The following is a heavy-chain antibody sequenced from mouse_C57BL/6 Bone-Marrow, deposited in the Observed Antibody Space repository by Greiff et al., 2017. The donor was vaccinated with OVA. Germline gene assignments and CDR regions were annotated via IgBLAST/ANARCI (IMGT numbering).Heavy chain of an antibody. D-gene: IGHD4-1*01. CDR2: IYPGSGST. J-gene: IGHJ2*01. CDR3: ARSPANFYYIDY. CDR1: GYTFTSYW. V-gene: IGHV1-55*01. Sequence: VQLQQPGAELVKPGASVKMSCKASGYTFTSYWITWVKQRPGQGLEWIGDIYPGSGSTNYNERFKSKATLTVDTSSSTAYMQLSSLTSEDSAVYYCARSPANFYYIDYWGQGTTLTVSS.